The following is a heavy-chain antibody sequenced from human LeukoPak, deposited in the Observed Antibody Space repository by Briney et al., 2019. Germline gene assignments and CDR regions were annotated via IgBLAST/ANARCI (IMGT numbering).Heavy chain of an antibody. V-gene: IGHV1-69*05. D-gene: IGHD6-19*01. J-gene: IGHJ3*02. CDR2: IIPIFGTA. Sequence: SVKVSCKASGGTFSSCAISWVRQAPGQGLEWMGGIIPIFGTANYAQKFQGRVTITTDESTSTAYMELSSLRSEDTAVYYCARDLAVAGTGDAFDIWGQGTMVTVSS. CDR3: ARDLAVAGTGDAFDI. CDR1: GGTFSSCA.